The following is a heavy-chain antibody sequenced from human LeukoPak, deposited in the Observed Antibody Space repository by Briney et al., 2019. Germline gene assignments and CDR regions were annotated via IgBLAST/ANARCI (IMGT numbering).Heavy chain of an antibody. V-gene: IGHV3-23*01. J-gene: IGHJ4*02. Sequence: PGGSLRLSCAASGFTFCSYAMSWVRQAPGKGLEWVSTIICSGGSTYYADSVKGRFTISRDNSKNTLYLQMNSLRAEDTAVYYCAKERLVAVAGITAYDDYWGQGTLVTVSS. CDR3: AKERLVAVAGITAYDDY. CDR1: GFTFCSYA. CDR2: IICSGGST. D-gene: IGHD6-19*01.